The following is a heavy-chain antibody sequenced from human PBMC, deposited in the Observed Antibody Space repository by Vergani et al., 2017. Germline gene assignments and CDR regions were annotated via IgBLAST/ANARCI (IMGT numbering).Heavy chain of an antibody. V-gene: IGHV1-2*02. CDR1: GYTFTGYY. Sequence: QVQLVQSGAEVKKPGASVKVSCKASGYTFTGYYMHWVRQAPGQGLEWMGWINPNSGGTNYAQKFQGRVTMTRDTSISTAYMELSRLRSDDTAVYDCARVIIYYFYYGMDVWSQGTTVTVSS. CDR2: INPNSGGT. J-gene: IGHJ6*02. CDR3: ARVIIYYFYYGMDV.